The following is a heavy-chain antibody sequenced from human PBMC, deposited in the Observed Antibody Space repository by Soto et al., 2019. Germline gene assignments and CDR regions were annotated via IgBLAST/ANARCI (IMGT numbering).Heavy chain of an antibody. CDR2: IYYSGST. J-gene: IGHJ4*02. Sequence: QLQLQESGPGLVKPSETLSLTCTVSGGSISSSSYYWGWIRQPPGKGLEWIGSIYYSGSTYYNPSRKTRFPISVDTSKNPFWLKLSFVTAADTDVYYCASPPSGRYFDWLLFDYWGPGTLVTVSS. V-gene: IGHV4-39*01. CDR1: GGSISSSSYY. D-gene: IGHD3-9*01. CDR3: ASPPSGRYFDWLLFDY.